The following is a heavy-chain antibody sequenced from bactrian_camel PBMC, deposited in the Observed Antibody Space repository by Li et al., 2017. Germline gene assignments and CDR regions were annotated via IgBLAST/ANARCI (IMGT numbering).Heavy chain of an antibody. J-gene: IGHJ4*01. V-gene: IGHV3S57*01. CDR1: GRGFSHYC. CDR2: IGGDDTT. CDR3: AAARTLTGLPGPLTPSQYGS. D-gene: IGHD5*01. Sequence: QLVESGGGLVQAGGSLRLSCTDSGRGFSHYCMGWFRQVPGKEREGVAIIGGDDTTTYADSVKGRFTISRDSAKRTLNLQMNSLKPEDTAMYYCAAARTLTGLPGPLTPSQYGSWGQGTQVTVS.